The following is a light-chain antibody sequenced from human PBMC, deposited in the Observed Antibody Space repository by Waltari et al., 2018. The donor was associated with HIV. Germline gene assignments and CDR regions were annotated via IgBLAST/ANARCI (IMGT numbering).Light chain of an antibody. CDR1: QTIRSN. J-gene: IGKJ5*01. V-gene: IGKV3-15*01. Sequence: EILMTQSPATLSVSPGERATLSCRASQTIRSNLAWYQQKPGHAPRLLLYDASTRATGIPSRFSVSVSGTEFTLTITSLQSEDFAVYYCQQYNNWPPITFGQGTRLEIK. CDR2: DAS. CDR3: QQYNNWPPIT.